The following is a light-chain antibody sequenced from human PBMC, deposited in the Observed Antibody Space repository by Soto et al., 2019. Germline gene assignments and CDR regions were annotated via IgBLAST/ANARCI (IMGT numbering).Light chain of an antibody. V-gene: IGLV1-44*01. CDR1: SSNVGGNT. CDR2: SNS. J-gene: IGLJ1*01. CDR3: SSWDDTLNGYV. Sequence: KRVTISCSGSSSNVGGNTVTWYQQLPGTAPKLLIYSNSLRPSGIPDRISGSKSGTSASLAISGLQSEDEADYHCSSWDDTLNGYVFGTGTKVTVL.